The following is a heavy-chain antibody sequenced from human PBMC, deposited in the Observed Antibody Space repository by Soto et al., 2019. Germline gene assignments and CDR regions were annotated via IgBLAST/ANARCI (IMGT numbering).Heavy chain of an antibody. Sequence: GGSLRLSCAASGFTFSSYGMHWVRQAPGKGLEWVAVISYDGSNKYYADSVKGRFTISRDNSKNTLYLQMNSLRAEDTAVYYCAKGLSLLVVRGVNDAFDIWGQGTMVTVSS. CDR2: ISYDGSNK. CDR1: GFTFSSYG. D-gene: IGHD3-10*01. V-gene: IGHV3-30*18. J-gene: IGHJ3*02. CDR3: AKGLSLLVVRGVNDAFDI.